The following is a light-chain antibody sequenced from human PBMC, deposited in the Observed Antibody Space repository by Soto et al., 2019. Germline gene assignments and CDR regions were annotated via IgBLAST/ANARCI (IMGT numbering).Light chain of an antibody. CDR2: GAS. CDR1: QSVSSSY. V-gene: IGKV3-20*01. CDR3: QQYGSSLTWT. Sequence: EIVLTQSPGTLSLSPGERATLSCRASQSVSSSYLAWYQQKPGQAPRLLIYGASSRATGIPDRFSGSGSGTDFTLTISRLEPEDFAVYYCQQYGSSLTWTFVHGTQVDIK. J-gene: IGKJ1*01.